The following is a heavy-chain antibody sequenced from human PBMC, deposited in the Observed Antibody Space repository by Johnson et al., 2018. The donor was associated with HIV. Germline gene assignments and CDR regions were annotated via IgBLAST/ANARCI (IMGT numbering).Heavy chain of an antibody. CDR3: ARDFRYSSSWYDAFDI. CDR1: GFTFSDYY. CDR2: ITLNGADT. V-gene: IGHV3-11*06. D-gene: IGHD6-13*01. Sequence: QVQLVESGGGLVKPGGSLRLSCAASGFTFSDYYMSWIRQAPGKGLEWVSGITLNGADTAYADSVKGRFTISRDNSKNTLYLQMNSLRAEDTAVYYCARDFRYSSSWYDAFDIWGQGTMVTVSS. J-gene: IGHJ3*02.